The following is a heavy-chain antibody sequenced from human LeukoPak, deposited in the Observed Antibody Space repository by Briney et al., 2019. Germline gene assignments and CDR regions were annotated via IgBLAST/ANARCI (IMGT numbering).Heavy chain of an antibody. J-gene: IGHJ4*02. V-gene: IGHV4-34*01. Sequence: PSETLSLTCTVSGGSISSYYWSWIRQPPGKGLEWIGEINHSGSTNYNPSLKSRVTISVDTSKNQFSLKLSSVTAADTAVYYCARGDVAAAGTVKDFDYWGQGTLVTVSS. CDR3: ARGDVAAAGTVKDFDY. CDR1: GGSISSYY. CDR2: INHSGST. D-gene: IGHD6-13*01.